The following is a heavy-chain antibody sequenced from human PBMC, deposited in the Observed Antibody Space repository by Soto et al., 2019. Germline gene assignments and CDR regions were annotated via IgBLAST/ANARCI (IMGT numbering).Heavy chain of an antibody. Sequence: QVQLQESGPGLVKPSETLSLTCTVSGGSVSSGSYYWSWIRQPPGKGLEWIGYIYYSGSTNYNPSLKSRVTISVDTSKNQFPLKLSSVTAADTAVYYCARREQLAGYYYYGMDVWGQGTTVTVSS. CDR1: GGSVSSGSYY. V-gene: IGHV4-61*01. D-gene: IGHD6-6*01. J-gene: IGHJ6*02. CDR3: ARREQLAGYYYYGMDV. CDR2: IYYSGST.